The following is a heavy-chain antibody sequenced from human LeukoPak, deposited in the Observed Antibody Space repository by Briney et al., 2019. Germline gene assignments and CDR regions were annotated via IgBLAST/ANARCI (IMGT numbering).Heavy chain of an antibody. CDR1: GFTFSSYA. J-gene: IGHJ4*02. CDR3: AKVDDYVWGSYRFFDY. Sequence: GGSLRLSCAASGFTFSSYAMHWVRQAPGKGLEWVAAISGSGGSTYYADSVKGRFTISRDNSKNTLYLQMNSLRAEDTAVYYCAKVDDYVWGSYRFFDYWGQGTLVTVSS. V-gene: IGHV3-23*01. D-gene: IGHD3-16*02. CDR2: ISGSGGST.